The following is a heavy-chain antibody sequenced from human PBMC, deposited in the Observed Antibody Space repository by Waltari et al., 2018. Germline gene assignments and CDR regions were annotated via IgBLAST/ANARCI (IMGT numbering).Heavy chain of an antibody. J-gene: IGHJ4*02. CDR2: INQSGST. V-gene: IGHV4-34*01. Sequence: QVQLQQWGAGLLKPSETLSLTCAVYGGSFSGYYWSWIRQPPGKGLEWIGEINQSGSTNYNPSLKSRVTISVDTSKNQFSLKLSSVTAADTAVYYCARGLAYGGSGYYYDYWGQGTLVTVSS. D-gene: IGHD3-22*01. CDR3: ARGLAYGGSGYYYDY. CDR1: GGSFSGYY.